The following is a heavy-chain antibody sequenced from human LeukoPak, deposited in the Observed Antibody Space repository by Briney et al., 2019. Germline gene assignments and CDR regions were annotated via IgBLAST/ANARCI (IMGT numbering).Heavy chain of an antibody. J-gene: IGHJ4*02. D-gene: IGHD6-19*01. CDR1: GGSISTYF. CDR2: IYYTGST. V-gene: IGHV4-59*01. CDR3: AKDNSGFVY. Sequence: SETLSLTCTVSGGSISTYFWSWIRQPPGKGLEWIGYIYYTGSTNYNPSLKSRVTISVDTPKNQFSLTLTSVTAADSAVYYCAKDNSGFVYWGQGTLVTVSS.